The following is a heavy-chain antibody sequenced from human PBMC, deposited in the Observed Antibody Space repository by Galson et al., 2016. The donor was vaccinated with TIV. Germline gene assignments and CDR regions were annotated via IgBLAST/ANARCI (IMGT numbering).Heavy chain of an antibody. V-gene: IGHV4-38-2*02. CDR3: VREGSTVTMHHYFGMDV. Sequence: ETLSLTCAVSGYAIKSGYYWGWIRQPPGKGLQWIGSIYESGTTYYNPSLKSRLTMSVDTSKNQLSLKLSSVTAADTAVYYCVREGSTVTMHHYFGMDVWGQGTSVTVSS. J-gene: IGHJ6*02. D-gene: IGHD4-17*01. CDR1: GYAIKSGYY. CDR2: IYESGTT.